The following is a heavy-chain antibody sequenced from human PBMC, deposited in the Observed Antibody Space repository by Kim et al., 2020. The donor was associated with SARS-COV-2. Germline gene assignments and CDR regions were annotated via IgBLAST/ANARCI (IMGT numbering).Heavy chain of an antibody. Sequence: SETLSLTCTVSGGSISSSSYYWGWNRPPQGKGLEWIGSIYYSGNSYYNPSLKSRVTISVDTSQNQFSLKLSSVTAADTAVYYSAGERCGGCIAATVPPSSGFDPWGQGTMVTVSS. CDR2: IYYSGNS. CDR3: AGERCGGCIAATVPPSSGFDP. D-gene: IGHD6-13*01. CDR1: GGSISSSSYY. V-gene: IGHV4-39*07. J-gene: IGHJ5*02.